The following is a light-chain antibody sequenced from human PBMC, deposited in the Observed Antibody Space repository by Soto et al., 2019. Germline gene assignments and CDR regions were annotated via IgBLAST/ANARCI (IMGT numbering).Light chain of an antibody. J-gene: IGKJ1*01. CDR1: QSVSSSY. V-gene: IGKV3D-15*01. CDR2: DAS. CDR3: QQYNIWPQT. Sequence: EIVLTQSPGTLSFSPGERDTLSYTASQSVSSSYLAWYQQKPGQAPRLLIYDASNRATGIPARFSGSGSGTEFTLTISSLQSEDFAVYFCQQYNIWPQTFGQGTKVDI.